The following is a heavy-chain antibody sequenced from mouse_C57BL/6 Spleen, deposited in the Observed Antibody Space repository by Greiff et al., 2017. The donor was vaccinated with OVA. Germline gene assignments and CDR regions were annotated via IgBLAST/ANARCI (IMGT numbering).Heavy chain of an antibody. V-gene: IGHV5-17*01. Sequence: EVKLVESGGGLVKPGGSLKLSCAASGFTFSDYGMHWVRQAPEKGLEWVAYISSGSSTIYYADTVKGRFTISRDNAKNTLFLQMTSLRSEDTAMYYCAELTGYAMDYWGQGTSVTVSS. D-gene: IGHD4-1*01. CDR3: AELTGYAMDY. CDR1: GFTFSDYG. CDR2: ISSGSSTI. J-gene: IGHJ4*01.